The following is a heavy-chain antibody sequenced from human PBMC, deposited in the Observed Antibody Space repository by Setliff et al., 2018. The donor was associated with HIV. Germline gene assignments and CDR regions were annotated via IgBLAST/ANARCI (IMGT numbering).Heavy chain of an antibody. Sequence: PSETLSLTCTVSGGSISSSSYYWGWIRQPPGKGLEWIGNIFYSGHTFYNPSLKSRVTISVDTSKNQFSLKMRSATAADTAVYYCARGIAAAGRWGQGTLVTVSS. CDR3: ARGIAAAGR. V-gene: IGHV4-39*07. J-gene: IGHJ4*02. CDR1: GGSISSSSYY. D-gene: IGHD6-13*01. CDR2: IFYSGHT.